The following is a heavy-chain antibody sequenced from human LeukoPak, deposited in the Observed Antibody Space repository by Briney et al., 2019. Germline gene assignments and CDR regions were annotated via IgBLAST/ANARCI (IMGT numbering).Heavy chain of an antibody. CDR2: ISAYNGNT. CDR1: GGTFSSYT. J-gene: IGHJ4*02. Sequence: ASVKVSCKASGGTFSSYTITWVRQAPGQGLEWMGWISAYNGNTNYAQKLQGRVTMTTDTSTSTAYMELRSLRSDDTAVYYCARDNPVVVPAAMRSFFDYWGQGTLVTVSS. CDR3: ARDNPVVVPAAMRSFFDY. D-gene: IGHD2-2*01. V-gene: IGHV1-18*01.